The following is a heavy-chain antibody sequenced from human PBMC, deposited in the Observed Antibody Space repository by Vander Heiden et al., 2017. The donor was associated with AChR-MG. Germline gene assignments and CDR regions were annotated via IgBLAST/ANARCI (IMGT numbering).Heavy chain of an antibody. J-gene: IGHJ3*02. Sequence: QVQLVQSGAVVKTPGASVKVSCKASGYTCTGCYMHWVRQAPGQGLEGMGWINPNSGGKNDAHKLQGRVTITRDTSISTANMELSRLRSDETAVYYCARARSRAAKTQDAFDIWGQGTMVTVSS. CDR2: INPNSGGK. D-gene: IGHD6-13*01. CDR3: ARARSRAAKTQDAFDI. V-gene: IGHV1-2*07. CDR1: GYTCTGCY.